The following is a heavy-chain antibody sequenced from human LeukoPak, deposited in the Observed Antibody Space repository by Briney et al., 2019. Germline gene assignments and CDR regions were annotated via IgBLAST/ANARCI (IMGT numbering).Heavy chain of an antibody. CDR1: GYTFTGYY. V-gene: IGHV1-2*02. D-gene: IGHD2-2*02. J-gene: IGHJ4*02. CDR3: ARGDIVVVPAAIGPS. CDR2: INPNSGGT. Sequence: GASVKVSCKASGYTFTGYYMHWVRQTPGQGLEWIGWINPNSGGTNYAQKFQGRVTMTRDTSISTAYMELSRLRSDDTAVYYCARGDIVVVPAAIGPSWGQGTMVTVSS.